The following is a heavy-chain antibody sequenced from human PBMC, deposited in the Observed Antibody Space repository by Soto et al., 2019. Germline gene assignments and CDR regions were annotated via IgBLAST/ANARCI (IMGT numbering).Heavy chain of an antibody. CDR1: GGSISSGGYY. J-gene: IGHJ6*02. V-gene: IGHV4-31*03. CDR3: ARGSRAAAGPYYYYRMDV. CDR2: IYYSGST. D-gene: IGHD6-13*01. Sequence: KPSETLSLTCTVSGGSISSGGYYWSWIRQHPGKGLEWIGYIYYSGSTYYNPSLKSRVTISVDTSKNQFSLKLSSVTAADTAVYYCARGSRAAAGPYYYYRMDVWGQGTTVTVSS.